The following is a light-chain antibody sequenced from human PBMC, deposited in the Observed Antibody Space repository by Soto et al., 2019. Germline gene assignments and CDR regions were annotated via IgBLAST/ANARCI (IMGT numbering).Light chain of an antibody. J-gene: IGKJ5*01. CDR3: QHYGTSPEVT. CDR1: QSVSSSY. CDR2: DAS. V-gene: IGKV3-20*01. Sequence: EIVLTQSPGTLSLSPGERATLSCRASQSVSSSYLAWYQQKPGQAPRLLIYDASNRATGIPARFSGSGSGADFTLTISRVEPEDFAVYYCQHYGTSPEVTFGQGTRLEI.